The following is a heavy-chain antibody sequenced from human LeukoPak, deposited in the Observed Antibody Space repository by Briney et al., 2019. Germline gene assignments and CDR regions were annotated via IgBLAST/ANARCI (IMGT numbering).Heavy chain of an antibody. Sequence: GGSLRLSCAASGFTFSSYSMNWVRQAPGKGLEWVSSISSSSSYIYYADSVKGRFTISRDNSKNTLYLQMNSLRAEDTAVYYCAKDLGYCTNGVCYITYFFDYWGQGTLVTVSS. V-gene: IGHV3-21*04. CDR2: ISSSSSYI. CDR1: GFTFSSYS. CDR3: AKDLGYCTNGVCYITYFFDY. D-gene: IGHD2-8*01. J-gene: IGHJ4*02.